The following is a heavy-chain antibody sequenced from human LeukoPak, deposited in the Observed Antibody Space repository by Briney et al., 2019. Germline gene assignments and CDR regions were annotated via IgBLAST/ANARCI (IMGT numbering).Heavy chain of an antibody. CDR1: GGSISSYY. D-gene: IGHD6-13*01. J-gene: IGHJ4*02. CDR3: ARGGSSSWYY. CDR2: INHSGST. Sequence: SETLSLTCTVSGGSISSYYWSWIRQPPGKGLERIGEINHSGSTNYNPSLKSRVTISVDTSKNQFSLKLSSVTAADTAVYYCARGGSSSWYYWGQGTLVTVSS. V-gene: IGHV4-34*01.